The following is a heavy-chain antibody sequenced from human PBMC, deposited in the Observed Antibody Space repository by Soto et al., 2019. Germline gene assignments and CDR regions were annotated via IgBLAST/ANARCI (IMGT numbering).Heavy chain of an antibody. J-gene: IGHJ6*04. CDR2: ISSSSSYT. D-gene: IGHD3-10*01. CDR1: GFTFSSYS. Sequence: EVQLVESGGGLVKPGGSLRLSCVVSGFTFSSYSMNWVRQAPGKGLEWVSSISSSSSYTYYADSVNVRFTISRDNAKHSVYLQMNSLRAEDTDVYYCARAFKESQYYYYGLDVWGKGPTVTVSS. V-gene: IGHV3-21*06. CDR3: ARAFKESQYYYYGLDV.